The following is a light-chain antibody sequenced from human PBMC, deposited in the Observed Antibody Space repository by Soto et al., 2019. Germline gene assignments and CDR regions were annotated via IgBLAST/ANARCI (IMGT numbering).Light chain of an antibody. CDR1: SSNIGSKT. Sequence: QSVLTQPPSASGTPGQRVTISCSGSSSNIGSKTVHWYQQLPGTAPKLLIYSNNQRPSGVPARFSGSKSGTSASLAISGRQSEDEADYYCSAWDDSLNGLVFGGGTKLTVL. V-gene: IGLV1-44*01. CDR2: SNN. J-gene: IGLJ2*01. CDR3: SAWDDSLNGLV.